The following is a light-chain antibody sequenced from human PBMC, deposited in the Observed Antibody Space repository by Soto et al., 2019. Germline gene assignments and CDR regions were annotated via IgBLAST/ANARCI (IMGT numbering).Light chain of an antibody. Sequence: EIVLTQSPATLSLSPGERATLSCRASQSVSIYLAWYQQKPGQAPRLLIYDASNRATGIPARFSGSGSGTDFTLTISSLAPEDFAVYYCQQRSNWPGTFGKGTKVEIK. J-gene: IGKJ1*01. V-gene: IGKV3-11*01. CDR2: DAS. CDR3: QQRSNWPGT. CDR1: QSVSIY.